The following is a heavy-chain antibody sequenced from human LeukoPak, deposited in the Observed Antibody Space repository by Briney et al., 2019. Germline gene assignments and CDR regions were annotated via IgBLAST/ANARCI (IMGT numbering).Heavy chain of an antibody. V-gene: IGHV3-23*01. CDR3: AKDPSLNTYFDY. CDR2: ISGSGGST. Sequence: GGSLRLSCAASGFTFSSYAMSWVRQAPGKGLEWVSSISGSGGSTYYADSVKGRFSISRDNSMNTLYLQMNSLRAEDSAVYYCAKDPSLNTYFDYWGQGTLVTVSS. D-gene: IGHD2/OR15-2a*01. CDR1: GFTFSSYA. J-gene: IGHJ4*02.